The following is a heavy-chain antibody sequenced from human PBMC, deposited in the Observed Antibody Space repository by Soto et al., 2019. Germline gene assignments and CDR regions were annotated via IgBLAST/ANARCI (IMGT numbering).Heavy chain of an antibody. V-gene: IGHV4-39*01. CDR3: ARRERAAGTDWWFDP. J-gene: IGHJ5*02. CDR2: IYYSGST. Sequence: QLQLQESGPGLVKPSETLSLTCTVSGGSISSSSFHWGWIRQPPGKGLEWIGSIYYSGSTYYSPSPKRRVTIWVDTSKNQFSLKLSSVTAADTAVYYCARRERAAGTDWWFDPWGQGTLVTVSS. D-gene: IGHD6-13*01. CDR1: GGSISSSSFH.